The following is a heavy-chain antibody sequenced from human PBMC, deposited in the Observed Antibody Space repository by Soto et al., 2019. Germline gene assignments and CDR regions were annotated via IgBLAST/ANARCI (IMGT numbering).Heavy chain of an antibody. CDR2: ISAYNGNT. CDR3: ARANYFESSGPFEY. CDR1: RYTFTTYG. J-gene: IGHJ4*02. V-gene: IGHV1-18*01. Sequence: ASVKVSCKASRYTFTTYGISWVRQAPGQGLEWMGWISAYNGNTNYAQKLQGRVTMTTDTSTKQFSLKVSSVTAADTAVYYCARANYFESSGPFEYWGPGTLVTVSS. D-gene: IGHD3-22*01.